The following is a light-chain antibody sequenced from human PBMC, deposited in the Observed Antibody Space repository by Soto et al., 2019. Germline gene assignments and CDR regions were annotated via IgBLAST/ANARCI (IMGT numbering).Light chain of an antibody. V-gene: IGKV3-15*01. J-gene: IGKJ1*01. CDR2: GAS. CDR3: QQYNNRPRT. CDR1: QSVSSN. Sequence: EVVMTQSPDTLSVSPGERATLSCRASQSVSSNLAWYQQKLGQAPRLLIYGASTRATGISARISGSGSGTKFTLTISSLQSEDFAIYYCQQYNNRPRTLGQGTKVDIK.